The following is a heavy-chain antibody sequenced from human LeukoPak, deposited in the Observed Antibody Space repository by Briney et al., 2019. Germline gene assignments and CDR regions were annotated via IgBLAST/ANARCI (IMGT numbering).Heavy chain of an antibody. V-gene: IGHV4-39*01. CDR1: GDSISSSSYC. Sequence: KASETLSLTCTVSGDSISSSSYCWDWIRQPQGKGLEWIGNIYNSANTHYNPSLKTRITMSVDTSKNQFSLKLNSVTAADTGIYYCARHSRSGYIGYENAFDIWGQGTMVTVSS. J-gene: IGHJ3*02. D-gene: IGHD5-12*01. CDR2: IYNSANT. CDR3: ARHSRSGYIGYENAFDI.